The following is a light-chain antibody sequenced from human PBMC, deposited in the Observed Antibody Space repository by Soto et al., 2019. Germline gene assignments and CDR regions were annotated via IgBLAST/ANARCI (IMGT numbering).Light chain of an antibody. CDR1: KSVTSS. CDR3: QQRSNWPPIT. J-gene: IGKJ5*01. Sequence: EFVWNQSPPTLSWSPGEEATLSCRASKSVTSSLAWYKQKPGQAPRLLIYDASNRATGIPARFSGSGSGTDFTLTISSLEPEDFAVYYCQQRSNWPPITFGQGTRLEIK. V-gene: IGKV3-11*01. CDR2: DAS.